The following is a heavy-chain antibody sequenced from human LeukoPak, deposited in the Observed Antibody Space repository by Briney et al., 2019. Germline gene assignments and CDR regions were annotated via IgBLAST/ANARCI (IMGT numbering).Heavy chain of an antibody. CDR3: ARSPYSSSWYPTEYFQH. CDR1: GFTFSSYW. Sequence: GGSLRLSCAAPGFTFSSYWMSWVRQAPGKGLEWVANIKQDGSEKYYVDSVKGRFTISRDNAKNSLYLQMNSLRAEDTAVYYCARSPYSSSWYPTEYFQHWGQGTLVTVSS. CDR2: IKQDGSEK. D-gene: IGHD6-13*01. J-gene: IGHJ1*01. V-gene: IGHV3-7*01.